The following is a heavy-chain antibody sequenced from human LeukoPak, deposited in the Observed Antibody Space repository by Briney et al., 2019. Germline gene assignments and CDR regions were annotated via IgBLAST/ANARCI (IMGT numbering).Heavy chain of an antibody. CDR2: ISSSRSSYI. Sequence: GGSLRLSCAASGFTFINYNMNWVRQAPGKGLEWVSTISSSRSSYIYYADSVKGRFTISRDNAKNSLYLQMNSLRAEDTAVYYCARDPPSFQYWGQGTLVTVSA. CDR3: ARDPPSFQY. CDR1: GFTFINYN. J-gene: IGHJ1*01. V-gene: IGHV3-21*01.